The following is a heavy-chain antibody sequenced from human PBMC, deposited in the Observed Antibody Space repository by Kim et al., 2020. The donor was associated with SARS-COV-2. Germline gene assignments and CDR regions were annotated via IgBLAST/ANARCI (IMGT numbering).Heavy chain of an antibody. CDR1: GYTFTSYG. CDR2: ISAYNGNT. D-gene: IGHD3-10*01. Sequence: ASVKVSCKASGYTFTSYGISWVRQAPGQGLEWMGWISAYNGNTNYAQKLQGRVTMTTDTSTSTAYMELRSLRSDDTAVYYCARDTRSGVRGVIIRIYYYYGMDVWGQGTTVTVSS. J-gene: IGHJ6*02. CDR3: ARDTRSGVRGVIIRIYYYYGMDV. V-gene: IGHV1-18*01.